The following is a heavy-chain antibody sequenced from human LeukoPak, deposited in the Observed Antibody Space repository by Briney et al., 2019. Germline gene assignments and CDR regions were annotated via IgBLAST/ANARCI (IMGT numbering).Heavy chain of an antibody. D-gene: IGHD2-2*02. CDR3: AIYCSSTSCYIFGPFI. J-gene: IGHJ3*02. CDR2: IIPIFGTA. Sequence: ASVKVSCKASGYTFTSYGISWVRQAPGQGLEWMGGIIPIFGTANYAQKFQGRVTITADESTSTAYMELSSLRSEDTAVYYCAIYCSSTSCYIFGPFIWGQGTMVTVSS. CDR1: GYTFTSYG. V-gene: IGHV1-69*13.